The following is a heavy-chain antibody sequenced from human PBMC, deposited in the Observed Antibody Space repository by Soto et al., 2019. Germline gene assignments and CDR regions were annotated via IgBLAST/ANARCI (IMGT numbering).Heavy chain of an antibody. D-gene: IGHD2-15*01. CDR3: AERFCRGGTCYGYHQ. J-gene: IGHJ4*02. V-gene: IGHV4-39*02. Sequence: QLQLQESGPGLVKPSETLSLTCIVPGDSISSGSYYWGWIRQPPGKGLEWIGSIYYSGNTYYNPSLQSRLSISIDTTKNHLSLSLTSLTAADTALDFCAERFCRGGTCYGYHQWGPGTRVTVSP. CDR1: GDSISSGSYY. CDR2: IYYSGNT.